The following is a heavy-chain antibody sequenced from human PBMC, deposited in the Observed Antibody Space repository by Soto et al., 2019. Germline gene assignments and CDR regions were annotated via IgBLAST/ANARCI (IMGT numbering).Heavy chain of an antibody. CDR1: GFSFSGSV. CDR2: IRSKANNYAT. CDR3: TGGENYYNYHYYDPLDV. V-gene: IGHV3-73*01. J-gene: IGHJ6*02. Sequence: GGSLRLSCAASGFSFSGSVMHWVRLTPGKGLEWVGRIRSKANNYATVYAASVKGRFTISRDDSKNTAILQMNSLKTEDTAVYYCTGGENYYNYHYYDPLDVWGLGITVTV. D-gene: IGHD3-22*01.